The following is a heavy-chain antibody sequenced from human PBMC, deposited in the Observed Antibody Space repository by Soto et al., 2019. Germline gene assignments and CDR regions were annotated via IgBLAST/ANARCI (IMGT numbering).Heavy chain of an antibody. CDR1: GYSISSSNW. V-gene: IGHV4-28*01. CDR2: IYYSGSA. J-gene: IGHJ3*02. CDR3: ASGDYAKAFDI. D-gene: IGHD2-2*01. Sequence: QVQLQESGPGLVKPSDTLSLICAVSGYSISSSNWWGWIRQPPGKGLEWIGNIYYSGSASYNPSLNMRVTMSVDTSKTHFSLKLTSVPAVDTAVYYCASGDYAKAFDIWGQGTTVTVSS.